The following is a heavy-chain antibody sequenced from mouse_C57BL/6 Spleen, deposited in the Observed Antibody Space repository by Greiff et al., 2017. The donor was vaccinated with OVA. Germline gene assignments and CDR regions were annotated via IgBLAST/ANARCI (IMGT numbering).Heavy chain of an antibody. Sequence: VQLVESGAELVKPGASVKISCKASGYAFSSYWMNWVKQRPGKGLEWIGQIYPGDGDTNYNGKFKGKATLTADKSSSTAYMQLSSLTSEDSAVYFCAREDWEGDYAMDYWGQGTSVTVSS. CDR1: GYAFSSYW. V-gene: IGHV1-80*01. J-gene: IGHJ4*01. CDR2: IYPGDGDT. D-gene: IGHD4-1*01. CDR3: AREDWEGDYAMDY.